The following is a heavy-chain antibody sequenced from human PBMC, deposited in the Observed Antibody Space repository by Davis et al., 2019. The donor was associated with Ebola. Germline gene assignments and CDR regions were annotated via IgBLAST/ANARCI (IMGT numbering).Heavy chain of an antibody. D-gene: IGHD1-26*01. Sequence: MPSETLSLTCTVSGGSLTSRNWWSWVRQSPGKGLEWIGEMHHGGSSNYNPSLKSRVTISVDKSKSQFSLRLTSVTAADTAVYYCARESGSYTNFDYWGQGTLVTVSS. CDR1: GGSLTSRNW. J-gene: IGHJ4*02. CDR3: ARESGSYTNFDY. CDR2: MHHGGSS. V-gene: IGHV4-4*02.